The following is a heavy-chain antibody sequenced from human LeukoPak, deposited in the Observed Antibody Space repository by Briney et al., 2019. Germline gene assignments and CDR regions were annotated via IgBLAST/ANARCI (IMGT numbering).Heavy chain of an antibody. Sequence: SVKVSCKASGGTFSSYAISWVRQAPGQGLEWMGGIIPIFGTANYAQKFQGRVTITADESTSTAYMELSSLRSEDTAVYYCALSSGWFGISYYYYYYGMDVWGQGTTVTVSS. D-gene: IGHD6-19*01. V-gene: IGHV1-69*13. CDR2: IIPIFGTA. CDR1: GGTFSSYA. CDR3: ALSSGWFGISYYYYYYGMDV. J-gene: IGHJ6*02.